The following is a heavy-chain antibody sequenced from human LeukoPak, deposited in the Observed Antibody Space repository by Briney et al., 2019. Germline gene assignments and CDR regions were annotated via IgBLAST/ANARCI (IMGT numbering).Heavy chain of an antibody. CDR1: GGSISSGSYY. Sequence: SQTLSLTCTVSGGSISSGSYYWSWLRQPAGTGLEWIGRIYTSGSTNYNPSLKSRVTISVDTSKNQFSLKLSSVTAADTAVYYCARDTLIAAFDYWGQGTLVTVSS. J-gene: IGHJ4*02. CDR2: IYTSGST. V-gene: IGHV4-61*02. D-gene: IGHD6-13*01. CDR3: ARDTLIAAFDY.